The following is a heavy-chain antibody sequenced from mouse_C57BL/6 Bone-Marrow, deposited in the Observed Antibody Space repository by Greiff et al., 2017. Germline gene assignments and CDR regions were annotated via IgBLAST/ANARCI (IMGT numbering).Heavy chain of an antibody. CDR1: GYTFTSYW. V-gene: IGHV1-69*01. CDR2: IDPSDSYT. D-gene: IGHD2-4*01. CDR3: AISTMIRSFAY. J-gene: IGHJ3*01. Sequence: QVQLKQPGAELVMPGASVKLSCKASGYTFTSYWMHWVKQRPGQGLEWIGEIDPSDSYTNYNQKFKGKSTLTVDTSSSTAYMQLSSLTSEDSAVYYCAISTMIRSFAYWGQGTLVTVSA.